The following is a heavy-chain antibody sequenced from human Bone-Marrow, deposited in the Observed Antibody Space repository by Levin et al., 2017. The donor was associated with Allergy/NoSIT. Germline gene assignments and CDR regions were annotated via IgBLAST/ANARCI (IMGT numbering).Heavy chain of an antibody. J-gene: IGHJ6*02. CDR1: GYTFTDYY. D-gene: IGHD5-18*01. V-gene: IGHV1-2*02. Sequence: RASVKVSCKASGYTFTDYYVNWVRQAPGQGLEWMGWIKPDSGDTKYAQKFQDRVTMTRDTSINTIYMELSSLTSDDTAVYYCAREKGEYSFGFYYSNYGMDVWGQGTTVTVSS. CDR2: IKPDSGDT. CDR3: AREKGEYSFGFYYSNYGMDV.